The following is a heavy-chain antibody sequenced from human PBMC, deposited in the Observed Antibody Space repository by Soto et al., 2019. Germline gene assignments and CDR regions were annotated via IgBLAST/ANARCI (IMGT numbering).Heavy chain of an antibody. J-gene: IGHJ6*02. CDR1: GYSFTTYG. CDR3: ARAWQWDYTNTHYYYGLDG. CDR2: ISPYTGNT. Sequence: QIQLVQSGAEIKKPGASVKVSCQASGYSFTTYGVSWVRQAPGQGLEWMGWISPYTGNTNYVQSLQGRITMTTDTSTRTAYMELRSLRSDDTAVYFCARAWQWDYTNTHYYYGLDGWGQGTTVTVSS. V-gene: IGHV1-18*04. D-gene: IGHD2-8*01.